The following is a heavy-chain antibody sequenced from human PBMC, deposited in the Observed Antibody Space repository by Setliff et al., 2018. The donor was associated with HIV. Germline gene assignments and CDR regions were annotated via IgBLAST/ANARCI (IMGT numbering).Heavy chain of an antibody. J-gene: IGHJ4*02. V-gene: IGHV1-46*01. CDR2: INPGDGST. CDR1: GYTFTSYY. D-gene: IGHD6-19*01. Sequence: ASVKVSCKASGYTFTSYYIYWVRQAPGQGLQWMGIINPGDGSTIYAQKFQGRVTMTRDTSTSTLYMELSSLRSDDTAVYYCARWSSGWSYFDFWGQGTLVTVSS. CDR3: ARWSSGWSYFDF.